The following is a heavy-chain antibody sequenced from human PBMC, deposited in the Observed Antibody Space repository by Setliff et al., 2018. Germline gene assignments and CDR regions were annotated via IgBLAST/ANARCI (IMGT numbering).Heavy chain of an antibody. Sequence: SETLSLTCTVSGGSISSSYWSWIRQPPGKGLEWIGYIYSSGTTHFNPSLKSRVAISVDPSKNQLSLKLSSVTAADTAVYYCARTDYYGSGSSGYFDYWGQGTLVTVSS. V-gene: IGHV4-59*01. CDR1: GGSISSSY. D-gene: IGHD3-10*01. J-gene: IGHJ4*02. CDR2: IYSSGTT. CDR3: ARTDYYGSGSSGYFDY.